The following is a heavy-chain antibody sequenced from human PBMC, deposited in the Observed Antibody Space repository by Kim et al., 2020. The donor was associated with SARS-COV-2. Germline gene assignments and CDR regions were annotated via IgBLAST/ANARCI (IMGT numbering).Heavy chain of an antibody. D-gene: IGHD2-8*01. J-gene: IGHJ2*01. CDR3: AKGYAARGWYFDL. CDR1: GITFSSYA. V-gene: IGHV3-23*01. CDR2: ISGSSGST. Sequence: GGSLRLSCAASGITFSSYAMSWARHTPGTGLEWVSTISGSSGSTFYADSVKGRFTVSRDNSKNTLYLQMNSLRAEDTAIYYCAKGYAARGWYFDLLGRGTLVTVSS.